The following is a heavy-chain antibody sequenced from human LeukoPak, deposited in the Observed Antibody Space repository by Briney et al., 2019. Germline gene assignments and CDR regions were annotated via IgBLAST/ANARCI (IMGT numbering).Heavy chain of an antibody. Sequence: GRSLRLSCAASGFTFSSHVMHWVRQAPGKGLEWVAGISYDGNNKYYADSVKGRFTISRDNSKNTVDVQLNSLRAEDTAVYYCAKFRGSEKTAIDCWGQGTLVTVSS. CDR3: AKFRGSEKTAIDC. D-gene: IGHD6-25*01. CDR2: ISYDGNNK. J-gene: IGHJ4*02. CDR1: GFTFSSHV. V-gene: IGHV3-30-3*02.